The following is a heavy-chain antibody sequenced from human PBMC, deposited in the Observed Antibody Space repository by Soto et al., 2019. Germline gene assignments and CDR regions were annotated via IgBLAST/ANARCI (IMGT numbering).Heavy chain of an antibody. CDR2: MQHTGNT. V-gene: IGHV4-4*07. Sequence: QVQLQESGPGLVKPSETLSLTCAVSGASIRSYHWSWIRQPAGKGLEWIGRMQHTGNTNYNPSLKRRVIMSVDTSKHQISLKMTSVTAADTAVYFCAKDVSSRRWFDPWCQAILVIVSS. CDR3: AKDVSSRRWFDP. CDR1: GASIRSYH. J-gene: IGHJ5*02. D-gene: IGHD3-16*01.